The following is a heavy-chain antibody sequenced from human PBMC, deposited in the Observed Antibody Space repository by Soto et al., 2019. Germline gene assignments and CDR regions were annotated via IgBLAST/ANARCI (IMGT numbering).Heavy chain of an antibody. CDR1: GFTFGDYA. CDR2: IRSKAYGGTT. D-gene: IGHD2-2*03. J-gene: IGHJ5*02. V-gene: IGHV3-49*03. Sequence: GGSLRLSCTASGFTFGDYAMSWFRQAPGKGLEWVGFIRSKAYGGTTEYAASVKGRFTISRDDSKSIAYLQMNSLKTEDTAVYYCTRAGLDIVVVPAATPAKSGWFDPWRQGTLVS. CDR3: TRAGLDIVVVPAATPAKSGWFDP.